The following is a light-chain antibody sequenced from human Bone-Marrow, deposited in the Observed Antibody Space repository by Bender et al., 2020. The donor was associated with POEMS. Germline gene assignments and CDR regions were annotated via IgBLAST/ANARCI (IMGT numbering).Light chain of an antibody. Sequence: SYVVTQPPSVSVAPGQTARITCGGNHIGVKSVYWYQQKPGQAPALVVYDAGDRPSGIPERFSGSNSGNTATLIISRVEVGDEADYYCQAWDSTTAMVFGGGTKLTVL. CDR1: HIGVKS. CDR3: QAWDSTTAMV. CDR2: DAG. J-gene: IGLJ3*02. V-gene: IGLV3-21*02.